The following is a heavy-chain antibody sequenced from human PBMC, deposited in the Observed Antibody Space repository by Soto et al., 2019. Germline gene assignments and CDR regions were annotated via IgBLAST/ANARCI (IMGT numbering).Heavy chain of an antibody. CDR3: AKEGIAVAGTFDY. D-gene: IGHD6-19*01. CDR2: ISCSGGST. CDR1: GFTFDDYA. J-gene: IGHJ4*02. V-gene: IGHV3-23*04. Sequence: EVQLVESGGGLVQSGRSLRLSCAASGFTFDDYAMHWVRQAPGKGLEWVSGISCSGGSTYYADSVKGRFTISRDNSKNTLYLQMNSLRAEDTAVYYCAKEGIAVAGTFDYWGQGTLVTVSS.